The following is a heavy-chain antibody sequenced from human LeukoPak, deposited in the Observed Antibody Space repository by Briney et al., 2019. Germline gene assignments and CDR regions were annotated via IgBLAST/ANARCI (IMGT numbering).Heavy chain of an antibody. CDR3: AKFRGRTIFGVVIRADFDY. Sequence: GGSLRLSCAASGFTFSSYAMSWVRQAPGKGLEWASAISGSGGSTYYADSVKGRFTISRDNSKNTLYLQMNSLRAEDTAVYYCAKFRGRTIFGVVIRADFDYWGQGTLVTVSS. D-gene: IGHD3-3*01. J-gene: IGHJ4*02. CDR1: GFTFSSYA. V-gene: IGHV3-23*01. CDR2: ISGSGGST.